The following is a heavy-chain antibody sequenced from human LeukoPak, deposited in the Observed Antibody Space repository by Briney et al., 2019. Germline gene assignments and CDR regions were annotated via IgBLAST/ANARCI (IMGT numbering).Heavy chain of an antibody. Sequence: GGSLRLSFAASGFALSNYAMSWVRQAPGKGLEWVSGISSSAGSTYYADSVKGRFSISRDNSKNTLYLQMNSLRAEDTAVYYCANLNTIFGVLTPWDSWGQGTLVTVSS. CDR1: GFALSNYA. D-gene: IGHD3-3*01. CDR2: ISSSAGST. J-gene: IGHJ4*02. CDR3: ANLNTIFGVLTPWDS. V-gene: IGHV3-23*01.